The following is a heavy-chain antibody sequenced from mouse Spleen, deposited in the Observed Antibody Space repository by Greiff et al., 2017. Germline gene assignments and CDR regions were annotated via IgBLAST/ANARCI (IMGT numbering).Heavy chain of an antibody. CDR3: ARDLYSDY. V-gene: IGHV1-50*01. Sequence: QVQLQQPGAELVKPGASVKLSCKASGYTFTSYWMQWVKQRPGQGLEWIGEIDPSDSYTNYNQKFKGKATLTVDTSSSTAYMQLSSLTSEDSAVYYCARDLYSDYWGQGTTLTVSS. J-gene: IGHJ2*01. CDR1: GYTFTSYW. CDR2: IDPSDSYT.